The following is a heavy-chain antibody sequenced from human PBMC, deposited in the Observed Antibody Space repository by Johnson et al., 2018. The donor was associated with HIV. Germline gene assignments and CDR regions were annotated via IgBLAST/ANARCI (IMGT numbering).Heavy chain of an antibody. CDR2: IQHDGSEK. CDR3: ARDAPYELELRSIHAFDI. J-gene: IGHJ3*02. D-gene: IGHD1-7*01. CDR1: GFTFSNYW. V-gene: IGHV3-7*03. Sequence: VQLVESGGGVVQPGRSLRLSCAASGFTFSNYWMTWVRQAPGKGLEWVANIQHDGSEKYYVDSVKGRFTISRDTAKNSLYLQMHSLRVEDTAGYYCARDAPYELELRSIHAFDIWGQGTMVTVSS.